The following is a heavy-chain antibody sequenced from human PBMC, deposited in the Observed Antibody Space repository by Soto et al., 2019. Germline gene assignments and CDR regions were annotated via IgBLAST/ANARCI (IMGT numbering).Heavy chain of an antibody. Sequence: QVQLQESGPGLVKPSQTLSLTCTVSGGSISSGGYYWSWIRQHPGKGLEWIGYIYYSGSTYYNPSLKSRVTISVDTSKNQFSLKLSSVTAADTAVYYCAREIPMIVGVEWAYYFDYWGQGTLVTVSS. CDR3: AREIPMIVGVEWAYYFDY. J-gene: IGHJ4*02. V-gene: IGHV4-31*03. CDR2: IYYSGST. D-gene: IGHD1-26*01. CDR1: GGSISSGGYY.